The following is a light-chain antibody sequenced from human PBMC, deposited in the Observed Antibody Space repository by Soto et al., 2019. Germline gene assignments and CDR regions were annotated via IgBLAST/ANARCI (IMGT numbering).Light chain of an antibody. CDR3: QQGYSSPT. CDR1: QSVSIY. Sequence: IQMTQSPSSLSASVGDRVTITCRASQSVSIYLNWYQQKPGKAPKLLIYATSSLQSGVPSRFSGSGSGTDFTLTISSLQPEDCATYYCQQGYSSPTFGQGTKVDIK. CDR2: ATS. J-gene: IGKJ1*01. V-gene: IGKV1-39*01.